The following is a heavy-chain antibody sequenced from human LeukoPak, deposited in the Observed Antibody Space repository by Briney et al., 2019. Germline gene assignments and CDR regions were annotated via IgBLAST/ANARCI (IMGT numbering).Heavy chain of an antibody. V-gene: IGHV1-69*05. Sequence: ASVKVSCKASGYTFTSYDINWVRQAPGQGLEWMGGIIPIFGTANYAQKFQGRVTITTDESTSTAYMELSSLRSEDTAVYYCASRGGLTGSDYWGQGTLVTVSS. CDR2: IIPIFGTA. CDR1: GYTFTSYD. D-gene: IGHD3-9*01. J-gene: IGHJ4*02. CDR3: ASRGGLTGSDY.